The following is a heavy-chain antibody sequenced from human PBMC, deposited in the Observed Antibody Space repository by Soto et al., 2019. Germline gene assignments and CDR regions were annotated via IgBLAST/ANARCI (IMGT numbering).Heavy chain of an antibody. J-gene: IGHJ4*02. V-gene: IGHV6-1*01. Sequence: QTLSLTCAISGDSVSSNSAAWSLIRQSPSRGLEWLGRTYYRSKWYNNYAVSVKSRITINPDTSKNQFSLQLNSVTPGDTAVYYCARDRLGDGYNDYWGQGTLVTVSS. CDR1: GDSVSSNSAA. D-gene: IGHD5-12*01. CDR2: TYYRSKWYN. CDR3: ARDRLGDGYNDY.